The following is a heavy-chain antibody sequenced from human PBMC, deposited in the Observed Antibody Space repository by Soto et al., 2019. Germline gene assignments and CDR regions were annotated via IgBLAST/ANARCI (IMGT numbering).Heavy chain of an antibody. CDR2: IRSKAYGGTT. V-gene: IGHV3-49*04. J-gene: IGHJ4*02. CDR1: GFTFGDYA. Sequence: TGGSLRLSCTASGFTFGDYAMSWVRQAPGKGLEWVGFIRSKAYGGTTEYAASVKGRFTISRDDSKSIAYLQMNSLKTEDTAVYYCTRSRSYSNTAFDYWRQGTLVTVSS. D-gene: IGHD4-4*01. CDR3: TRSRSYSNTAFDY.